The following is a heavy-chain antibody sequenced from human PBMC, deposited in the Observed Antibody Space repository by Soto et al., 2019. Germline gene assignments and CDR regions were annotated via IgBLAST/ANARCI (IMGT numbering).Heavy chain of an antibody. J-gene: IGHJ6*02. Sequence: EVQLVESGGGLVKPGGSLRLSCAASGFTFSSYSMNWVRQAPGKGLEWVSSISSSSSYIYYADSVKGRFTISRDNAKNSLYLHMNSLRAEDTAVYYCARGAYSGSFDYYYYGMDVWGQGTTVTVSS. V-gene: IGHV3-21*01. CDR2: ISSSSSYI. CDR1: GFTFSSYS. D-gene: IGHD1-26*01. CDR3: ARGAYSGSFDYYYYGMDV.